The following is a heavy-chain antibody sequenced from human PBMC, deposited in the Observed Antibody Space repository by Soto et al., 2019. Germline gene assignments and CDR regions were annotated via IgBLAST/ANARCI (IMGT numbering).Heavy chain of an antibody. Sequence: SVKVSCKASGGTFSSYAISWVRQAPGQGLEWMGGIIPIFGTANYAQKFQGRVTITADESTSTAYMELSSLRSEDTAVYYCASPAIVGAPYPQHWGHGTLVTVSS. V-gene: IGHV1-69*13. D-gene: IGHD1-26*01. CDR1: GGTFSSYA. CDR3: ASPAIVGAPYPQH. CDR2: IIPIFGTA. J-gene: IGHJ1*01.